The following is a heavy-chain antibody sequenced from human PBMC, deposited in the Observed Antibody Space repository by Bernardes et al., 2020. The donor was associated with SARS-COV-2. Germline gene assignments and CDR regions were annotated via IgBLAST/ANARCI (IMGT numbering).Heavy chain of an antibody. J-gene: IGHJ3*02. CDR1: GASISTYY. CDR2: IYYSGST. V-gene: IGHV4-59*08. D-gene: IGHD3-10*01. CDR3: ARHGGGSGSYPYVFDI. Sequence: SETLSLTCTVSGASISTYYWSWIRQPPGKGLEWIGYIYYSGSTNYNPSLKSRVTISIDTSKNQFSLKLSSVTAADTAVYYCARHGGGSGSYPYVFDIWGQGTMVTVSS.